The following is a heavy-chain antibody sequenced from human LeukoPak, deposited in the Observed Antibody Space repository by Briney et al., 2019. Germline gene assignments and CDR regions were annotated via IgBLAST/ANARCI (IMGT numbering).Heavy chain of an antibody. V-gene: IGHV4-4*07. Sequence: SETLSLTCTVSGGSISSYYWSWIRQPAGKGLEWIGRIYTSGSTNYNPSLKSRVTMSVDTSKNQSSLKLSSVTAADTAVYYCARGGEYCSSTSCYYDSWGQGTLVTVSS. J-gene: IGHJ4*02. CDR3: ARGGEYCSSTSCYYDS. CDR2: IYTSGST. D-gene: IGHD2-2*01. CDR1: GGSISSYY.